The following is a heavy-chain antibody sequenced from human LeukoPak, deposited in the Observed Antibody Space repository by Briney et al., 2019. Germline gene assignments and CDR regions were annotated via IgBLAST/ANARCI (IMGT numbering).Heavy chain of an antibody. CDR2: ISAYNGNT. J-gene: IGHJ6*03. Sequence: ASVKVSCKASGGTFTSYGISWVRQAPGQGLEWMGWISAYNGNTNYAQKLQGRVTMTTDTSTSTAYMELRSLRSDDTAVYYCARSLGYYDSSGYYLNYYYYYYMDVWGKGTTVTVSS. CDR1: GGTFTSYG. CDR3: ARSLGYYDSSGYYLNYYYYYYMDV. D-gene: IGHD3-22*01. V-gene: IGHV1-18*01.